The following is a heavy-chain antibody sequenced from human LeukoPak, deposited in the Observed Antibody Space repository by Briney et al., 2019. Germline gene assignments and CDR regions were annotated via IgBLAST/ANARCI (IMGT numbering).Heavy chain of an antibody. J-gene: IGHJ4*02. CDR3: AKDGGLWVSAHWGDS. V-gene: IGHV3-23*01. CDR2: ISTGGGNT. D-gene: IGHD7-27*01. Sequence: GGSLRLSCAASGFTFSSYAMHWVRQAPGKGLKWVSTISTGGGNTYYADSVKGRFTVSRDDSKNTLYLQMNRLRAEDTAVYYCAKDGGLWVSAHWGDSWGRGTLVTVSS. CDR1: GFTFSSYA.